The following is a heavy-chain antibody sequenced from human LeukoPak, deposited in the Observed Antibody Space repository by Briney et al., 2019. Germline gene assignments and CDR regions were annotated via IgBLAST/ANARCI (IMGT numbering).Heavy chain of an antibody. V-gene: IGHV3-11*01. J-gene: IGHJ4*02. CDR1: GLTFSDYY. CDR3: ARVAKRSYMYYFDY. D-gene: IGHD1-26*01. Sequence: GGSLRLSCAASGLTFSDYYMSWIRQAPGKGLEWVSYISSSGSTIYYADSVKGRFTISRDNAKNSLYLQMNSLRAEDTAVYYCARVAKRSYMYYFDYWGQGTLVTVSS. CDR2: ISSSGSTI.